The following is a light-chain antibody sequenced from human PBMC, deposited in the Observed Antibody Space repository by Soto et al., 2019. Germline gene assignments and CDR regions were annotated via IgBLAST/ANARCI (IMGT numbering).Light chain of an antibody. J-gene: IGLJ7*01. CDR3: SSYTISSTLV. CDR2: EVS. CDR1: SSDVGGYNY. Sequence: QSALTQPASVSGSPGQSITISCTGTSSDVGGYNYVSWYQQYPGKAPKLIIYEVSNRPSGVSNRFSGSKSGNTASLTISGLQAEDEADYFCSSYTISSTLVFGGGTQLTVL. V-gene: IGLV2-14*01.